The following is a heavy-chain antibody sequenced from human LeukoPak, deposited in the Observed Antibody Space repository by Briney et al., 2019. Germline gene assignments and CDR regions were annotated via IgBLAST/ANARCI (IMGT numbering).Heavy chain of an antibody. CDR2: IFHTGST. Sequence: SETLSLTCAVSGGSFTVYYWSWIRQSPGQGLEWIGEIFHTGSTIYNPSLESRVTISADTSKSQFSLNLNSVTAADTAVYYCVGGHDHIWGMSDYWGRGTQVTVSS. CDR1: GGSFTVYY. V-gene: IGHV4-34*01. CDR3: VGGHDHIWGMSDY. D-gene: IGHD3-16*01. J-gene: IGHJ4*02.